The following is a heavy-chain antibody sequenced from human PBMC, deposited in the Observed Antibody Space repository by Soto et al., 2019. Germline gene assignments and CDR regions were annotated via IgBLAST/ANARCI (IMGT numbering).Heavy chain of an antibody. Sequence: EVQLLESGGGLVQPGGSLRLSCAASGFTFSSYAMSWVRQAPGKGLEWVSVISGSGGSTYDADSVKGRFTISRDNSKNTLYLQMNSLRAEDTAVYYCAKVDSSSSLRYYYMDVWGKGTTVTVSS. D-gene: IGHD6-6*01. CDR3: AKVDSSSSLRYYYMDV. CDR2: ISGSGGST. J-gene: IGHJ6*03. V-gene: IGHV3-23*01. CDR1: GFTFSSYA.